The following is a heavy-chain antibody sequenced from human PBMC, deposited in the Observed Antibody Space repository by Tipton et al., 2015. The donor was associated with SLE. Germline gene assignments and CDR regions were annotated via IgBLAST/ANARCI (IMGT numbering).Heavy chain of an antibody. CDR3: ARPIAAAGYFDY. V-gene: IGHV4-39*07. D-gene: IGHD6-13*01. Sequence: TLSLTCTVSGASVRSSDHYWGWIRQPPGKGLEWIGNIYFGGSIYYNPSLKSRVIISVDTSKNQFSLKVTSVTAADTAVYYCARPIAAAGYFDYWGQGTLVTVSS. CDR2: IYFGGSI. J-gene: IGHJ4*02. CDR1: GASVRSSDHY.